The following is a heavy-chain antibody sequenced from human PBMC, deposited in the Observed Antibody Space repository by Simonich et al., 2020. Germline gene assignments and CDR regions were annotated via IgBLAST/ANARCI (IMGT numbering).Heavy chain of an antibody. Sequence: QVQLVQSGAEVKKPGASVKVSCKASGYTFTSHAMHRVRQAPGQRLEWMGWINAGNGNTKYSQKFQGRVTSTRDTSASTAYMELSSLRSEDTAVYYCARHQEGLYYFDYWGQGTLVTVSS. CDR1: GYTFTSHA. CDR3: ARHQEGLYYFDY. V-gene: IGHV1-3*01. CDR2: INAGNGNT. J-gene: IGHJ4*02.